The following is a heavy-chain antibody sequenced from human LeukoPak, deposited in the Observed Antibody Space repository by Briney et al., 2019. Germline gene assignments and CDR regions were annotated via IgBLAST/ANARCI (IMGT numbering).Heavy chain of an antibody. CDR1: GFTVSSSY. CDR3: AKEDYDILTGSAFDY. D-gene: IGHD3-9*01. Sequence: GGSLRLSCVASGFTVSSSYMSWVRQAPGKGLEWVAFIRYDGSNKYYADSVKGRFTISRDNSKNTLYLQMNSLRAEDTAVYYCAKEDYDILTGSAFDYWGQGTLVTVSS. V-gene: IGHV3-30*02. J-gene: IGHJ4*02. CDR2: IRYDGSNK.